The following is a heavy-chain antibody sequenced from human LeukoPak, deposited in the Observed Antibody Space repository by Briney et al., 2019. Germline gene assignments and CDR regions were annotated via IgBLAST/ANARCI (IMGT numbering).Heavy chain of an antibody. Sequence: GGSLRLSCAASGFTFSSYGMHWVRQAPGKGLGWVAVISYDGSNKYYADSVKGRFTISRDNSKNTLYLQMNSLRVEDTAVYYCTRDLMDYDVSTGLHHYYMDVWGQGTTVTVSS. CDR2: ISYDGSNK. CDR1: GFTFSSYG. D-gene: IGHD3-9*01. J-gene: IGHJ6*02. CDR3: TRDLMDYDVSTGLHHYYMDV. V-gene: IGHV3-30*03.